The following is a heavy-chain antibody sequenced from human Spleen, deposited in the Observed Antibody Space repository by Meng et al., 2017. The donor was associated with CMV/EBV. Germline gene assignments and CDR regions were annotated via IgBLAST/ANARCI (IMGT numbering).Heavy chain of an antibody. CDR2: IYSGGST. CDR3: ARDQGGNWFDP. V-gene: IGHV3-53*01. Sequence: GGSLRLSCAASGFIFSDHYLDWVRQAPGKGLEWVSVIYSGGSTYYADSVQGRFSISRDNSKNTLYLQMNSLRAEDTAVYYCARDQGGNWFDPWGQGTLVTVSS. CDR1: GFIFSDHY. D-gene: IGHD3-16*01. J-gene: IGHJ5*02.